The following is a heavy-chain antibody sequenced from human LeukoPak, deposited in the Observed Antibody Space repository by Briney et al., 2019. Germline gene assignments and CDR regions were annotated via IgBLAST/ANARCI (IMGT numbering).Heavy chain of an antibody. Sequence: GSLRLSCAVSGFTFSSYSMNWVRQAPGKGLQWVSSISSSSSYIQYADSVKGRFTISRDNAKKSLFLQMNSLRAEDTALYYCARVWVVWYLDDAFDIWGQGTMVTVSS. CDR1: GFTFSSYS. CDR3: ARVWVVWYLDDAFDI. V-gene: IGHV3-21*04. CDR2: ISSSSSYI. J-gene: IGHJ3*02. D-gene: IGHD4-23*01.